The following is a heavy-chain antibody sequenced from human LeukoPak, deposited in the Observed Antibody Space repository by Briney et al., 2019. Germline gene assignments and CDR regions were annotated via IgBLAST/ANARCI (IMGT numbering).Heavy chain of an antibody. J-gene: IGHJ4*02. CDR2: IKEDGSEK. V-gene: IGHV3-7*04. Sequence: PGGSLRLSCAASGFTFSSYWMSWVRQAPGKGLEWVANIKEDGSEKHHVGSVKGRFTISRDNANNSLYLQMNSLRPEDTAVYYCARDVVYSIPFDYWGQGTLVTVSS. CDR3: ARDVVYSIPFDY. D-gene: IGHD6-13*01. CDR1: GFTFSSYW.